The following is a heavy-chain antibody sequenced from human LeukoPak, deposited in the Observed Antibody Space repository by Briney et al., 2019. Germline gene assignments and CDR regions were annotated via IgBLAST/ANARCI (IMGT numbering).Heavy chain of an antibody. CDR1: GYSISSGYY. CDR2: IYYSGST. V-gene: IGHV4-38-2*02. J-gene: IGHJ3*02. D-gene: IGHD2-15*01. Sequence: SETLSLTCTVSGYSISSGYYWGWIRQPPGKGLEWIGYIYYSGSTNYNPSLKSRVTISVDTSKNQFSLKLSSVTAADTAVYYCARQIPRPHCSGGSCYSRRSAFDIWGQGTMVTVSS. CDR3: ARQIPRPHCSGGSCYSRRSAFDI.